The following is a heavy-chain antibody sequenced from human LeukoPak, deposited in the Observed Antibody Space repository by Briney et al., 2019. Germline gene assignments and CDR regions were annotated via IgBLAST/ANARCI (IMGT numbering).Heavy chain of an antibody. CDR2: ISAYNGNT. J-gene: IGHJ4*02. Sequence: ASAKVSCKTSGGTFSNYTISWVRQAPGQGLEWMGWISAYNGNTNYAQKLQGRVTMTTDTSTSTAYMELRSLRSDDTAVYYCARFLAGYGTIDYWGQGTLVTVSS. CDR1: GGTFSNYT. CDR3: ARFLAGYGTIDY. D-gene: IGHD3-9*01. V-gene: IGHV1-18*01.